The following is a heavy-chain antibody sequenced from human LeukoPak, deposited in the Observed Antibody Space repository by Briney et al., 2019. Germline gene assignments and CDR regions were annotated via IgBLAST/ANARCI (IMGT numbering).Heavy chain of an antibody. CDR3: ARVSGSYWTGDWFDP. Sequence: ASVKVSCKASGYTFTSYGISWVRQAPGQGLEWMGIINPSGGSTSYAQKFQGRVTMTRDTSTSTVYMELSSLRSEDTAVYYCARVSGSYWTGDWFDPWGQGTLVTVSS. D-gene: IGHD1-26*01. V-gene: IGHV1-46*01. CDR1: GYTFTSYG. J-gene: IGHJ5*02. CDR2: INPSGGST.